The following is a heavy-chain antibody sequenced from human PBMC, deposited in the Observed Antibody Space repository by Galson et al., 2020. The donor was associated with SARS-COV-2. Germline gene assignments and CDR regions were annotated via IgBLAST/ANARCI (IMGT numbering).Heavy chain of an antibody. V-gene: IGHV4-61*02. CDR1: GGSISSTSYY. Sequence: SETLSLTCTVSGGSISSTSYYWTWIRQSAGKGLEWIGRIDPSGSTNYNPSLQSRVHISVDMSKNQLSLKLSSVIAADTAVYYCARGPRRVVGPAAPDYWGQGTLVTVSS. CDR2: IDPSGST. J-gene: IGHJ4*02. CDR3: ARGPRRVVGPAAPDY. D-gene: IGHD2-2*01.